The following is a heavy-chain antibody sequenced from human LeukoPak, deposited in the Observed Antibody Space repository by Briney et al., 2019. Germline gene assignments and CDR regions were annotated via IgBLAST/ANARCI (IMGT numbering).Heavy chain of an antibody. CDR2: IWPGDSDT. Sequence: GESLKISCKGSGYSFAGYWIAWVRQMPGRGLEWMGIIWPGDSDTRYCPSFQGQVIISADKFISTAFLQWTSLKASDTAMYYCARTRMIAGLYYFGYWGQGTLVTVSS. D-gene: IGHD3-22*01. CDR3: ARTRMIAGLYYFGY. V-gene: IGHV5-51*01. J-gene: IGHJ4*02. CDR1: GYSFAGYW.